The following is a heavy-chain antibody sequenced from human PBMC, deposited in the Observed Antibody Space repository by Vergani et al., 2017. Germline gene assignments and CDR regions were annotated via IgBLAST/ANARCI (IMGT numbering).Heavy chain of an antibody. Sequence: QITLKESGPTMVKPTQTLTLTCTFSGFSLSTSGVGVGWIRQPPGKALEWLALIYWNDDKLYSPSLKSRLTITKDTSKNQVVLTMTNMDPVDTATYYCAHRHSRGWGRYFDLWGRGTLVTVSS. V-gene: IGHV2-5*01. CDR3: AHRHSRGWGRYFDL. CDR1: GFSLSTSGVG. CDR2: IYWNDDK. J-gene: IGHJ2*01. D-gene: IGHD6-19*01.